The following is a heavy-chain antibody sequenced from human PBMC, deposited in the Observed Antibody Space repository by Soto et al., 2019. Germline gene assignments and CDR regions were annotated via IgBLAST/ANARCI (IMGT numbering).Heavy chain of an antibody. Sequence: SDTLSPTCTVSGPSISGRTYFWSWIRQHPGEGLELIGYIYYSGSTYYNPSLNIRVTLSVDTTNNQFSPMLRFVTAAATALYYCVRDVGTPDSNGPYFVYWGQGSLVTVS. CDR1: GPSISGRTYF. J-gene: IGHJ4*02. V-gene: IGHV4-31*03. CDR2: IYYSGST. CDR3: VRDVGTPDSNGPYFVY. D-gene: IGHD3-22*01.